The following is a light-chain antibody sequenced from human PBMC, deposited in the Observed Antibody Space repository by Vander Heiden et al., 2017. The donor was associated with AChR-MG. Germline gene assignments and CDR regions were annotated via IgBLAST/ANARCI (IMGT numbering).Light chain of an antibody. CDR1: QIRLHRAGKTY. CDR2: EGA. J-gene: IGKJ2*01. CDR3: RQGIHLPLT. V-gene: IGKV2-29*02. Sequence: TYGKLPSILGKSSQIRLHRAGKTYLYWYLEKPGQSPQLLIYEGASRSSGVPDRFSGSGSGTDFTLKISRVEAEDVGVYYCRQGIHLPLTFGQGTKLDIK.